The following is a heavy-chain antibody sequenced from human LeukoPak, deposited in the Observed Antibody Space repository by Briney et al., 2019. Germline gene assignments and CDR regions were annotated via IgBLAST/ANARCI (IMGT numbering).Heavy chain of an antibody. D-gene: IGHD2-21*01. J-gene: IGHJ6*03. Sequence: GGSLRLSCAASGFTFSSYAMAWVRQAPGKGLEWVSYISGTSKTIDYADSVKGRFTISRDNAKNSLYLQMNSLRAEDTAVNYCVRDEMWYYYYYMGVWAKGPRSPSP. CDR3: VRDEMWYYYYYMGV. CDR1: GFTFSSYA. CDR2: ISGTSKTI. V-gene: IGHV3-48*04.